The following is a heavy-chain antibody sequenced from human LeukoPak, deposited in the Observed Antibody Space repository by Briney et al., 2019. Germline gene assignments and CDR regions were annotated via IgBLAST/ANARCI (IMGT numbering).Heavy chain of an antibody. CDR2: ISNNGGYT. D-gene: IGHD2-15*01. J-gene: IGHJ4*02. Sequence: GGSPRLSCAASGFTFSHFWMSWVRQAPGKGLEWVSAISNNGGYTYYADSVQGRFTISRDNSKSTLCLQMNSLRAEDTAVYYCAKQLGYCSDGSCYFPYWGQGTLVTVSS. V-gene: IGHV3-23*01. CDR1: GFTFSHFW. CDR3: AKQLGYCSDGSCYFPY.